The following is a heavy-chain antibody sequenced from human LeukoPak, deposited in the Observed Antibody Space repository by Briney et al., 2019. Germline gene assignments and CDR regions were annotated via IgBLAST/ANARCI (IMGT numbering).Heavy chain of an antibody. J-gene: IGHJ5*02. Sequence: SETLSLTCTVSGGSISSSSYYWGWIRQPPGKGLEWIGSIYYSGSTYYNPSLKSRVTISVDTSKNQFSLKLSSVTAADTAVYYCASREMATRRGWAWGQGTLVTVSS. D-gene: IGHD5-24*01. CDR3: ASREMATRRGWA. CDR1: GGSISSSSYY. V-gene: IGHV4-39*01. CDR2: IYYSGST.